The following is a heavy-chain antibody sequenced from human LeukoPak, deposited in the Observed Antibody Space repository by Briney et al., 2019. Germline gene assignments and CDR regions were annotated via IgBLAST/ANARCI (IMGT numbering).Heavy chain of an antibody. D-gene: IGHD6-13*01. J-gene: IGHJ4*02. CDR1: GFMFSSYW. Sequence: PGGSLRLSCAASGFMFSSYWMSWVRQAPGKGLEWVANIKQDGSEKYYVDSVKGRFTMSRENAKNSLYLQLNSLRVEDTAVYYCARIPLFSSSWYLDYWGQGTLVTVSS. CDR3: ARIPLFSSSWYLDY. CDR2: IKQDGSEK. V-gene: IGHV3-7*01.